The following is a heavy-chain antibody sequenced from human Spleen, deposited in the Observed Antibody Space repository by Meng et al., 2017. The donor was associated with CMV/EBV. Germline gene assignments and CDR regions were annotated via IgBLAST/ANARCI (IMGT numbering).Heavy chain of an antibody. J-gene: IGHJ6*02. CDR2: INGDGSST. CDR3: ARPLDERLPYYSFYYGMDV. V-gene: IGHV3-74*01. Sequence: GESLKISCAASGFTFSTYWMYWVRQAPGKGLVWVSRINGDGSSTTYADSVKGRFTISRDNTKNTLYLQMNGLRAEDTAVYYCARPLDERLPYYSFYYGMDVWGQGTTVTVSS. D-gene: IGHD1-1*01. CDR1: GFTFSTYW.